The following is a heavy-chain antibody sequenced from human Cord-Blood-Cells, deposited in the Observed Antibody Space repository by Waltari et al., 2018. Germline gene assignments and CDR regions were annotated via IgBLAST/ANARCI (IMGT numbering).Heavy chain of an antibody. CDR2: IYHSGST. D-gene: IGHD3-10*01. CDR3: ARDGRRVQGVIDY. J-gene: IGHJ4*02. Sequence: QVQLQESGPGLVKPSETLSLTCAVSGYSISSGYYWGWIRQPPGKGLEWIGSIYHSGSTYDHPSRKSRVTISVDTSKNQFSLKRSSGTAADTAVYYCARDGRRVQGVIDYWGQGTLVTVSS. CDR1: GYSISSGYY. V-gene: IGHV4-38-2*02.